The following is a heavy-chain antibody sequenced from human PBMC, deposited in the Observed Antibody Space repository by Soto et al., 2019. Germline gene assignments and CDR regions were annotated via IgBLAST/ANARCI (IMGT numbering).Heavy chain of an antibody. CDR3: ARVGGVAARTFDY. CDR1: GVSINNYY. V-gene: IGHV4-59*01. CDR2: IYYSGST. J-gene: IGHJ4*02. D-gene: IGHD6-6*01. Sequence: PSETLSLTCTVSGVSINNYYWTWIRQPPGKRLEWIGAIYYSGSTDYNPSLKGRVTISVDTSKNQFSLKLRSVTAADTAVYYCARVGGVAARTFDYWGQGTLVTVSS.